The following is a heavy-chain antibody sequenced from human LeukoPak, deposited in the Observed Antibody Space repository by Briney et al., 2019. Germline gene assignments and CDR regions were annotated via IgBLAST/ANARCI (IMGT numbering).Heavy chain of an antibody. Sequence: AGGSLRLSRAASGFTFSSYGMHWVRQAPGKGLEWVAVISYDGSNKYYADSVKGRFTISRDNSKNTLYLQMNSLRAEDTAVYYCAKARIGYCSGGSCYALKEWGQGTLVTVSS. CDR2: ISYDGSNK. V-gene: IGHV3-30*18. J-gene: IGHJ4*02. CDR1: GFTFSSYG. CDR3: AKARIGYCSGGSCYALKE. D-gene: IGHD2-15*01.